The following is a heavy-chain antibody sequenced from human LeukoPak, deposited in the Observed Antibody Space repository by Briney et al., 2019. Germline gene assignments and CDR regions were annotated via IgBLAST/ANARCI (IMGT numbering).Heavy chain of an antibody. J-gene: IGHJ4*02. CDR1: GFTFSSYG. Sequence: PGGSLRLSCAASGFTFSSYGMHWVRQAPGKGLEWVAVISYDGSNKYYADSVKGRFTISKDNSEKTVYLQMNSLRAEDTAVYYCARDLSYTSLDYGGQGTLVTVSS. CDR2: ISYDGSNK. CDR3: ARDLSYTSLDY. D-gene: IGHD2-2*02. V-gene: IGHV3-30*03.